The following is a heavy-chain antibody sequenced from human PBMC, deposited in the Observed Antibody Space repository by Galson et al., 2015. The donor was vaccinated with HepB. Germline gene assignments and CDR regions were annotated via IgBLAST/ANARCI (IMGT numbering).Heavy chain of an antibody. V-gene: IGHV2-70*01. D-gene: IGHD5-18*01. CDR1: GFSLSTSGMC. J-gene: IGHJ4*02. Sequence: PALVKPTQTLTLTCTFSGFSLSTSGMCVSWIRQPPGKALEWLALIDWDDDKYYSTSLKTRLTISKDTSKNQVVLTMTNMDPVDTATYYCARSGYSYGTYYFDYWGQGTLVTVSS. CDR2: IDWDDDK. CDR3: ARSGYSYGTYYFDY.